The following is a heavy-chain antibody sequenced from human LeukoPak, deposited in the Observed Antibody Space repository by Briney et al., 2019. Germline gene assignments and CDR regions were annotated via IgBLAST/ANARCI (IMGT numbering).Heavy chain of an antibody. V-gene: IGHV3-23*01. J-gene: IGHJ5*02. Sequence: GGSLRLSCAASGFTFSSYAMSWVRQAPGKGLEWVSAISGSGGSTYYADSVKGRFTISRDNSKNTLYLQMNSLRAEDTAVYYFAKPAGYSYGPNNCFDPWGQGTLVTVSS. CDR2: ISGSGGST. CDR3: AKPAGYSYGPNNCFDP. D-gene: IGHD5-18*01. CDR1: GFTFSSYA.